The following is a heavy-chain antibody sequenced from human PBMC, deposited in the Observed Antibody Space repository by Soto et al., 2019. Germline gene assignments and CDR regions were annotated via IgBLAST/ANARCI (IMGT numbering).Heavy chain of an antibody. CDR2: VHPSGST. CDR3: ARGGIAARLFDY. D-gene: IGHD6-6*01. V-gene: IGHV4-34*01. CDR1: SASLGDHY. Sequence: SETLSLTWTVFSASLGDHYWAWIRQSPDKGLEWIGEVHPSGSTDYNPSLKSRLTLSLDTSKNQFSLKVASVTAADTAVYYCARGGIAARLFDYWGQGTLVTVSS. J-gene: IGHJ4*02.